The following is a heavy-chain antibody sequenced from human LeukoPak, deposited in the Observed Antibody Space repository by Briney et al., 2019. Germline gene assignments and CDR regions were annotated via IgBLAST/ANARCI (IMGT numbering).Heavy chain of an antibody. Sequence: PGGSLRLSCSASGFTFSSYAMHWVRQAPGKGLEYVSAISSNGGSTYYADSVKGRFTISRDNSKNTLYLQMSSLRAEDTAVYYCVKVTSSSWYSSWFDPWGQGTLVTVSS. CDR3: VKVTSSSWYSSWFDP. CDR2: ISSNGGST. J-gene: IGHJ5*02. CDR1: GFTFSSYA. D-gene: IGHD6-13*01. V-gene: IGHV3-64D*06.